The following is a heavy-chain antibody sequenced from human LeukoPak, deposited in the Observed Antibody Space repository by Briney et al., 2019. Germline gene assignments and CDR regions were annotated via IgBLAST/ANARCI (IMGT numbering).Heavy chain of an antibody. J-gene: IGHJ5*01. CDR2: IYPGDSDT. Sequence: GESLKISCKGSGYSFPNYWIGWVRQMPGKGLEWMGIIYPGDSDTRYSPSFQGQVTISADKSINTAYLQWRSLKASDTAIYYCAKKGDSLGATGAWFDSWGQGTLVTVSS. CDR1: GYSFPNYW. D-gene: IGHD2-15*01. CDR3: AKKGDSLGATGAWFDS. V-gene: IGHV5-51*01.